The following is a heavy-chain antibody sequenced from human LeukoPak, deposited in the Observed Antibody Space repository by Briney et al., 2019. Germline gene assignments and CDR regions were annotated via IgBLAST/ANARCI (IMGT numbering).Heavy chain of an antibody. CDR3: ARRAHDYGDYFDY. J-gene: IGHJ4*02. Sequence: SETLSLTCTVSGGSISSSSYYWGWIRQPPGKGLEWIGSIYYSGSTYYNPSLKSRVTISVDTSKNQFSLKLSSVTAADTAVSYCARRAHDYGDYFDYWGQGTLVTVSS. V-gene: IGHV4-39*01. CDR2: IYYSGST. CDR1: GGSISSSSYY. D-gene: IGHD4-17*01.